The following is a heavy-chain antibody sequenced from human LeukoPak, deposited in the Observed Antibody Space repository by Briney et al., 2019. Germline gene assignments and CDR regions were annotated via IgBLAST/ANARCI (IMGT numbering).Heavy chain of an antibody. CDR1: GGSISGYY. Sequence: SETLSLTCTVSGGSISGYYWSWIRQSPGRGLEWMGYIHYSGSTDYNPSLKSRVTMSVDTSKNQCSLKLSSVTAADAAVYYCVREGYDSSGYFLDYWGQGTLVTSPQ. D-gene: IGHD3-22*01. J-gene: IGHJ4*02. CDR2: IHYSGST. V-gene: IGHV4-59*01. CDR3: VREGYDSSGYFLDY.